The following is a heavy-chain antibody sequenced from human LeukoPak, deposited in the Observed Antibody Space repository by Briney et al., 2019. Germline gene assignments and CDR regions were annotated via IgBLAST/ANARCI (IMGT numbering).Heavy chain of an antibody. CDR3: ARAGGVVGATTWNY. CDR1: GGSISSGGYS. Sequence: SETLSLTCAVSGGSISSGGYSWSWIRQPPGKGLEWIGYIYHSGSTYYNPSLKSRVTISVDTSKNQFSLKLSSVTAADTAVYYCARAGGVVGATTWNYWGQGTLVTVSS. CDR2: IYHSGST. V-gene: IGHV4-30-2*01. D-gene: IGHD1-26*01. J-gene: IGHJ4*02.